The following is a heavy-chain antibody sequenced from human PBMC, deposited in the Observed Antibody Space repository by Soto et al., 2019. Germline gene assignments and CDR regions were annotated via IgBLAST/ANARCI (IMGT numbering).Heavy chain of an antibody. D-gene: IGHD6-13*01. CDR3: AKGQAAAGTISRYFQH. CDR1: GFSFSTYA. Sequence: PGGSLRLSCAASGFSFSTYAMSWVRQAPGKGLEWVSGISGSGGTTYYADSVKGRFTISRDNSKNTLYLQVNSLRAEDTAVYYCAKGQAAAGTISRYFQHWGQGTQVTVSS. V-gene: IGHV3-23*01. J-gene: IGHJ1*01. CDR2: ISGSGGTT.